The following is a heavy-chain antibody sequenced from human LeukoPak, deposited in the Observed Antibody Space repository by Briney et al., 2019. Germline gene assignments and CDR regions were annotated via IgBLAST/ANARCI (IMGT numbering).Heavy chain of an antibody. V-gene: IGHV1-69*05. D-gene: IGHD6-13*01. CDR1: GGTFSSYA. Sequence: ASVKVSCKXSGGTFSSYAISWVRQAPGQGLDWMGGIIPISGTPNYAQNFQGRVTITTDESTSTAYMELRSLTSEDTAVYYCASHGSPKLIATSGHPPLGWFDPWGQGTLVTVSS. J-gene: IGHJ5*02. CDR3: ASHGSPKLIATSGHPPLGWFDP. CDR2: IIPISGTP.